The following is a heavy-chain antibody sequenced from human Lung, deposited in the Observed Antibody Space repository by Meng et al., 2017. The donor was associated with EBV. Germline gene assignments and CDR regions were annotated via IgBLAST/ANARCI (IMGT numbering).Heavy chain of an antibody. V-gene: IGHV1-2*04. J-gene: IGHJ4*02. CDR2: INPKTGDT. CDR1: GYNYTSIY. CDR3: TRRRWFSDYFDY. D-gene: IGHD4-23*01. Sequence: QVQLWRSGAELEKPGPSVTVSRIASGYNYTSIYTHWLRQAPGQGLEWMGWINPKTGDTKYAQKFPGWVTMTRDTPITTAYMEVSGLKSDDTAVYYCTRRRWFSDYFDYWGQGTLVTVSS.